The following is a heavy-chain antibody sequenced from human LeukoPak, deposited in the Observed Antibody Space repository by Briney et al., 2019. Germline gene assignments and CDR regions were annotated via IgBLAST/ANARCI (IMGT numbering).Heavy chain of an antibody. CDR3: ARAPSEIGGYYPEYFRH. CDR1: GLNFSSYW. Sequence: GGSLSLFCAVSGLNFSSYWMHGVRQAPGKGLVWVSRIKSDGSTNYADSVKGRFTISRDNAKNTVSLQMNILSAEDTGVYYCARAPSEIGGYYPEYFRHWGQGTLVTVSS. D-gene: IGHD3-22*01. J-gene: IGHJ1*01. V-gene: IGHV3-74*01. CDR2: IKSDGST.